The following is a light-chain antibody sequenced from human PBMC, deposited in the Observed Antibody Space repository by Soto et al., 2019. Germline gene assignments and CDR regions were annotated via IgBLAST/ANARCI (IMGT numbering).Light chain of an antibody. CDR2: DAS. Sequence: DIHLTQSPSTLSASVGDRVTITCRASQTLSHWLAWYQQKPGKAPKLLIFDASSLENGVPSRFSGSGSGTEFTLTITGLQPDDFATYYCQQYNTYWTFGQGTKVEI. CDR3: QQYNTYWT. V-gene: IGKV1-5*01. J-gene: IGKJ1*01. CDR1: QTLSHW.